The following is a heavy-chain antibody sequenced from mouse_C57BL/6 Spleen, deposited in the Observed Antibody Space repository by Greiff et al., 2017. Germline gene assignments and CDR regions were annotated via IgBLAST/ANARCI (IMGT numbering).Heavy chain of an antibody. J-gene: IGHJ4*01. CDR1: GYTFTSYW. CDR2: IDPSDSYT. CDR3: ARWDYGSSKWVDY. Sequence: QVQLQQPGAELVKPGASVKLSCKASGYTFTSYWMQWVKQRPGQGLEWIGEIDPSDSYTNYNQKFKGKATLTVDTSSSTAYMQLSSLTSEDSAVYYCARWDYGSSKWVDYWGQGTSVTVSA. D-gene: IGHD1-1*01. V-gene: IGHV1-50*01.